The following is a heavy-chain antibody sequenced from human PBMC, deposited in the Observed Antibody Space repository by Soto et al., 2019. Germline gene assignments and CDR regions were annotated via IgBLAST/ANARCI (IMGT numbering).Heavy chain of an antibody. CDR3: ARRRSITIFGNYMDV. CDR2: IYYSGST. J-gene: IGHJ6*03. D-gene: IGHD3-3*01. Sequence: SEILSLTCTVSGGSISSSSYYWGWIRQPPGKGLEWIGSIYYSGSTYYNPSLKSRVTISVDTSKNQFSLKLSSVTAADTAVYYCARRRSITIFGNYMDVWGKGTTVTVSS. V-gene: IGHV4-39*01. CDR1: GGSISSSSYY.